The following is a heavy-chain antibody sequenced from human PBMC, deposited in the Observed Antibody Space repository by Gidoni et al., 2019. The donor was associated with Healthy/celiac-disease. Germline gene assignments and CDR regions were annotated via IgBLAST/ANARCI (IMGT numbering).Heavy chain of an antibody. J-gene: IGHJ6*02. V-gene: IGHV4-34*01. Sequence: QVQLQQWGAGLLKPSETLSLTCAVYGGSFSGSYWSWIRPPPGKGLEWIGEINHSGSTNYNPSLKSRVTISVDTSKNQFSLKLSSVTAADTAVYYCARGTYYDFWSGYPVGYYYGMDVWGQGTTVTVSS. CDR1: GGSFSGSY. CDR3: ARGTYYDFWSGYPVGYYYGMDV. D-gene: IGHD3-3*01. CDR2: INHSGST.